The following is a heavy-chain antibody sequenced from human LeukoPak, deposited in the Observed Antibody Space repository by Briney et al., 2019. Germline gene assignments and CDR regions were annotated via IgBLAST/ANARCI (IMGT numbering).Heavy chain of an antibody. CDR1: GFAFNTYD. Sequence: GGSLRLSCAASGFAFNTYDMHWVRQAAGKGPEWVAGIGTAGDTYYLDSVKGRFTISRENGKNSLYLQMNSLRVGDTAVYYCARGTVGAGVFDVWGQGTLVTVS. J-gene: IGHJ3*01. CDR2: IGTAGDT. CDR3: ARGTVGAGVFDV. D-gene: IGHD1-26*01. V-gene: IGHV3-13*01.